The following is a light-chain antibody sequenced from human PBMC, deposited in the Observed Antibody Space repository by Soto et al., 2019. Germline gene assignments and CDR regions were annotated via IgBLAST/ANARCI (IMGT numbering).Light chain of an antibody. CDR2: SNS. V-gene: IGLV1-44*01. J-gene: IGLJ1*01. Sequence: QSVLTQPPSASGTPGQRVTISCSGSSSNIGSNTVNWYQQVPGTAPKLLIYSNSQRPAGVPDRFSGSKSGTSASLAISGLQSGDEGDYYCAAWDDSLNGFYVFGIGTKLTVL. CDR3: AAWDDSLNGFYV. CDR1: SSNIGSNT.